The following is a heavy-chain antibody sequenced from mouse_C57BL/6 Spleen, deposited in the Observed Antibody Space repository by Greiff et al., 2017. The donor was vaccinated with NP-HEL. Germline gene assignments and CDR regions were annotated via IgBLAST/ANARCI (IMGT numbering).Heavy chain of an antibody. CDR3: ARPPLYDYDEGYYFDY. CDR1: GFTFSSYG. J-gene: IGHJ2*01. D-gene: IGHD2-4*01. Sequence: EVMLVESGGDLVKPGGSLKLSCAASGFTFSSYGMSWVRQTPDKRLEWVATISSGGSYTYYPDSVKGRFTISRDNAKNTLYLQMSGLKSEDTAMYYCARPPLYDYDEGYYFDYWGQGTTLTVSS. V-gene: IGHV5-6*01. CDR2: ISSGGSYT.